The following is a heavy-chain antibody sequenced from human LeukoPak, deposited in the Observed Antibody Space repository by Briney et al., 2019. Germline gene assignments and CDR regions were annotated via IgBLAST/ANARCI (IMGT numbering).Heavy chain of an antibody. Sequence: GASVKVSCKVSGYTLTELSMHWVRQAPGKGLEWMGGFDPEDGETIYAQKFQGRVTMTEDTSTDTAYMELSSLRSEDTAVYYCATSGLAAAAPLYYYYYGMDVWGQGTTVTVSS. J-gene: IGHJ6*02. CDR2: FDPEDGET. CDR1: GYTLTELS. D-gene: IGHD6-13*01. CDR3: ATSGLAAAAPLYYYYYGMDV. V-gene: IGHV1-24*01.